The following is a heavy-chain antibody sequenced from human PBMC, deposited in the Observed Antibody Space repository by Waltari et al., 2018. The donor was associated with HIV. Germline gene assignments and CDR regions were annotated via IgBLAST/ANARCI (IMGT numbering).Heavy chain of an antibody. Sequence: EVQLVESGGGLVQPGGSLRVSCAASGFTFSRYAMSWVRQAPGKGLEWVSAIGGSGGSTYYADSVKGRFTISRDNSKNTLYLQMNSLRAEDTAVYYCAKPHGSGSPVGWFDPWGQGTLVTVSS. J-gene: IGHJ5*02. CDR2: IGGSGGST. CDR3: AKPHGSGSPVGWFDP. CDR1: GFTFSRYA. V-gene: IGHV3-23*04. D-gene: IGHD3-10*01.